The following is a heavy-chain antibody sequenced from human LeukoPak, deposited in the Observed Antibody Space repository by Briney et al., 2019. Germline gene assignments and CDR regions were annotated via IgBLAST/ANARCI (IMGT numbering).Heavy chain of an antibody. Sequence: GESLKISCQGFGYIFANYWIGWVRQMPGKGLEWMGVMYAGGSDSRYSPSFEGQVTMSVDASINTAYLQWSSLKASDTAIYFCARRQAVTGAPFDYWGQGILVTVSS. D-gene: IGHD4-17*01. CDR1: GYIFANYW. V-gene: IGHV5-51*01. J-gene: IGHJ4*02. CDR2: MYAGGSDS. CDR3: ARRQAVTGAPFDY.